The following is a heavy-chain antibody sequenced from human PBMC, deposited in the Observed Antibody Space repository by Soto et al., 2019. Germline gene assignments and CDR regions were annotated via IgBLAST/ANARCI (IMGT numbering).Heavy chain of an antibody. CDR1: GFTFSSYG. CDR3: AKDLGDYGDYPGPYYYYMDV. Sequence: HPGGSLRLSCAASGFTFSSYGMHWVRQAPGKGLEWVAVISYDGSNKYYADSVKGRFTISRDNSKNTLYLQMNSLRAEDTAVYYCAKDLGDYGDYPGPYYYYMDVWGKGTTVTVSS. V-gene: IGHV3-30*18. CDR2: ISYDGSNK. D-gene: IGHD4-17*01. J-gene: IGHJ6*03.